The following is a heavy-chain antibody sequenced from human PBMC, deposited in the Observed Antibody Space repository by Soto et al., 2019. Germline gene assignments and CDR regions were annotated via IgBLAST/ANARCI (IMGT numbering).Heavy chain of an antibody. J-gene: IGHJ4*02. CDR1: GYTFTSYG. V-gene: IGHV1-18*01. CDR2: ISAYNGNT. D-gene: IGHD3-10*01. CDR3: ARDRTTMVLGGGNFDY. Sequence: QVQLVQSGAEVKKPGASVKVSCKASGYTFTSYGISWVRQAPGQGLEWMGWISAYNGNTNYAQKLQGRVTMTTDTSTSTAYMELMSLRSDDPAVYYCARDRTTMVLGGGNFDYWGQGTLVTVSS.